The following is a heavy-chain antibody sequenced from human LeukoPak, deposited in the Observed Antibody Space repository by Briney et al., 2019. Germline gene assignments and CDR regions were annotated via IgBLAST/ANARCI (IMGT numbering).Heavy chain of an antibody. CDR1: GYSFTTYC. Sequence: GESLKISCKASGYSFTTYCIGWVRQMPGRGLELMGIIYPGDSDTSYIPSLQGQVTISADKSITTAYLQWSSLKASDTAIYYCVRRVDSIGYLDYWGQGTLVTVSS. V-gene: IGHV5-51*01. J-gene: IGHJ4*02. CDR2: IYPGDSDT. D-gene: IGHD6-13*01. CDR3: VRRVDSIGYLDY.